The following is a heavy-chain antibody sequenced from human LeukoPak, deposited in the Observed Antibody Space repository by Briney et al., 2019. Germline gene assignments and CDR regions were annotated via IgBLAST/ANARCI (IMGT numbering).Heavy chain of an antibody. J-gene: IGHJ1*01. CDR2: ISGGGSST. Sequence: GGSLRLSCAASGLTFSNYAMSWVRQAPGKGLEWVSAISGGGSSTYYADLVKGRFTISRDNSKNTLYLQMNSLRAEDTAVYYCAAARVPEYFQHWGQGTLVTVSS. D-gene: IGHD5-18*01. V-gene: IGHV3-23*01. CDR1: GLTFSNYA. CDR3: AAARVPEYFQH.